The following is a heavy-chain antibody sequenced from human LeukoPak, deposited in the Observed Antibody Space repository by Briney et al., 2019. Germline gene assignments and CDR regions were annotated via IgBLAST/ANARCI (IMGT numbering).Heavy chain of an antibody. Sequence: SETLSLTCTLSGGSISTYYWSWIRQPPGKGLEWIGYIYHSGSTNYNPSLKSRVTISVDTSKNQFSLKLSSVTAADTAVYYCARDKGTTVTRGAFDIWGQGTMVTVSS. CDR3: ARDKGTTVTRGAFDI. V-gene: IGHV4-59*01. CDR1: GGSISTYY. CDR2: IYHSGST. D-gene: IGHD4-17*01. J-gene: IGHJ3*02.